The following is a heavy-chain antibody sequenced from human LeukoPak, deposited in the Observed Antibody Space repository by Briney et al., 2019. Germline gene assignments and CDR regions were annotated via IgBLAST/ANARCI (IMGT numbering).Heavy chain of an antibody. V-gene: IGHV1-2*02. D-gene: IGHD6-6*01. CDR2: INPTSGGT. J-gene: IGHJ6*03. CDR1: GYTFTVYY. Sequence: ASVKVSCKASGYTFTVYYIHWVRQAPGQGREWMGWINPTSGGTNYAQNFQGSATMTRDTSISTAYMEMSRLRSDDTAVYYCARDFIAARGEYYYYMDVWGKGTTVTVSS. CDR3: ARDFIAARGEYYYYMDV.